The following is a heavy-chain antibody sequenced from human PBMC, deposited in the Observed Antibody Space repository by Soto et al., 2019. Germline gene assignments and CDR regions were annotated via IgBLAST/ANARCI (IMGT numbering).Heavy chain of an antibody. CDR2: IIPIFGTA. Sequence: GASVKVSCKASGGTSSSYAISWVRQAPGQGLEWMGGIIPIFGTANYAQNFQGRVTITADESTSTAYMELSSLRSEDTAVYYCAKYYYDSSGYYSDYYYGMDVWGQGTTVTVSS. D-gene: IGHD3-22*01. V-gene: IGHV1-69*13. J-gene: IGHJ6*02. CDR3: AKYYYDSSGYYSDYYYGMDV. CDR1: GGTSSSYA.